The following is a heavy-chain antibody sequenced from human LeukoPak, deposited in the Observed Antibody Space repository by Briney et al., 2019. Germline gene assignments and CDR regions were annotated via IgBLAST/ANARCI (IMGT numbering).Heavy chain of an antibody. CDR1: GASISSHY. D-gene: IGHD3-16*02. Sequence: SETLSLTCTVSGASISSHYWSWIRQPPGKGLEWIGYIYYRRSTDYNPSLKSRATISVDTSKNQFSLKLSSVTAADTAVCYCAREGITFGGVIALTPDAFDIWGQGTMVTVSS. J-gene: IGHJ3*02. V-gene: IGHV4-59*11. CDR3: AREGITFGGVIALTPDAFDI. CDR2: IYYRRST.